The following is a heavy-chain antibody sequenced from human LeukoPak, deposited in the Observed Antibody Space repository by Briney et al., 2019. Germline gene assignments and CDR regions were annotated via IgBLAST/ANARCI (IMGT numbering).Heavy chain of an antibody. CDR3: ARHRNYDILTGSPPLRRYYYYYYMDV. CDR1: GGSISSGSYS. CDR2: FFYTGNT. D-gene: IGHD3-9*01. J-gene: IGHJ6*03. V-gene: IGHV4-30-4*07. Sequence: PSETLSLTCAVSGGSISSGSYSWGWIRQPPGKGLEWIGYFFYTGNTYYNASLKSRVTISVDTSKNQFSLKVSSVTAADTAVYYCARHRNYDILTGSPPLRRYYYYYYMDVWGKGTTVTISS.